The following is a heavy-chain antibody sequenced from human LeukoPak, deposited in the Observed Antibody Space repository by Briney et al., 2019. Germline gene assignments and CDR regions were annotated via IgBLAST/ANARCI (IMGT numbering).Heavy chain of an antibody. J-gene: IGHJ4*02. D-gene: IGHD3-22*01. CDR3: ARSHRYTYYYDSSGYYRLDY. V-gene: IGHV3-21*01. Sequence: GGSLRLSCAASGFTFSSYTMHWIRQAPGKGLEWVSSISGSNSYIFYADSVKGRFTVSRDNAKDSLYLQMNSLRAADTAVYYCARSHRYTYYYDSSGYYRLDYWGQGTLVTVSS. CDR1: GFTFSSYT. CDR2: ISGSNSYI.